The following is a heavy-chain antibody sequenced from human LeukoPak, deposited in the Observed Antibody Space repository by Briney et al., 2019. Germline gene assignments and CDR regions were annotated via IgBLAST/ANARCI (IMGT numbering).Heavy chain of an antibody. CDR2: ISGSGGNT. CDR3: ARSYGDATFDY. J-gene: IGHJ4*02. V-gene: IGHV3-23*01. Sequence: PGGSLRLSCAASGFSFSSYAMTWVRQAPGKGLEWVSVISGSGGNTYYADSVKGRFTISRDNSNNTLFLQMNSLRAEDTAVYYCARSYGDATFDYWGQGTLVTVSS. D-gene: IGHD4-17*01. CDR1: GFSFSSYA.